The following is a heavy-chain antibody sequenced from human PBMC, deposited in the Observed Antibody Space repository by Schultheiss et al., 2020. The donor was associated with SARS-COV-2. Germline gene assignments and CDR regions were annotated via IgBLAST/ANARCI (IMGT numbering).Heavy chain of an antibody. J-gene: IGHJ4*02. CDR2: IWYDGSNK. CDR1: GFTFSGSA. V-gene: IGHV3-30*07. CDR3: ARDNAVAGSFDY. D-gene: IGHD6-19*01. Sequence: GGSLRLSCAASGFTFSGSAMHWVRQAPGKGLEWVAVIWYDGSNKYYADSVKGRFTISRDNSKNTLYLQINSLRAEDTAVYYCARDNAVAGSFDYWGQGTLVTVSS.